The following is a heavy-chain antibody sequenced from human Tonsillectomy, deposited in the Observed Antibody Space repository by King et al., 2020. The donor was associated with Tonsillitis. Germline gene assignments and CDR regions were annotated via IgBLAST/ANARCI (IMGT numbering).Heavy chain of an antibody. D-gene: IGHD6-13*01. CDR1: GFIGSSNY. J-gene: IGHJ3*01. CDR2: LYNGGAT. CDR3: IRGRFSSPLV. V-gene: IGHV3-53*01. Sequence: VQLVESGGDLVQPGGSLRLSCAASGFIGSSNYMSWVRQAPGKGLEWVSLLYNGGATHYADSVKGRFTISGDNSKNAVFLQMSGLRSEDTAVYYCIRGRFSSPLVWGQGTVVAVSS.